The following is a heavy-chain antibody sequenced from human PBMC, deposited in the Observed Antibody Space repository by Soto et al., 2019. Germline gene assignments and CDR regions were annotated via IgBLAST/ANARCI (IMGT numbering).Heavy chain of an antibody. J-gene: IGHJ4*02. CDR2: IKQDGSEK. D-gene: IGHD6-19*01. CDR1: GFTFSAYW. CDR3: VGSRGWLFDY. Sequence: EVHLVESGGDLVQPGGSLRLSCAASGFTFSAYWMQWVRQAQGKGLEWVAIIKQDGSEKYYVDSVTGRFTISRDNAKNSLYLQRSSLRAEDTAMYDCVGSRGWLFDYWGQGTLVTVSS. V-gene: IGHV3-7*05.